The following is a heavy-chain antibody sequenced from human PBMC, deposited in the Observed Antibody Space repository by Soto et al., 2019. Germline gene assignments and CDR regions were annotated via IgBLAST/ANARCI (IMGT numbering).Heavy chain of an antibody. CDR2: IWYDGSNK. Sequence: PGGSLRLSCAASGFTFSSYGMHWVRQAPGKGLEWVAVIWYDGSNKYYADSVKGRFTISRDNSKNTLYLQMNSLRAEDTAVYYCARDTDTAMVGPRGGGYGMDVWGQGTTVTVSS. CDR3: ARDTDTAMVGPRGGGYGMDV. V-gene: IGHV3-33*01. CDR1: GFTFSSYG. J-gene: IGHJ6*02. D-gene: IGHD5-18*01.